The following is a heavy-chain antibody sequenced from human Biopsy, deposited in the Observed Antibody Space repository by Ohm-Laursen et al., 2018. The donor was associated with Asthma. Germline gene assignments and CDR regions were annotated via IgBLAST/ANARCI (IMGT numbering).Heavy chain of an antibody. J-gene: IGHJ6*02. Sequence: SLRLSCTASGFTFSTYGMHWVRQAPGKGLEWVAYIAWDGINSYYADSVKGQFTISRDNSRNTLYLQKNSLRADDTAVYYCARAGESDLVGGLDVWGQGTTVIVS. CDR3: ARAGESDLVGGLDV. CDR2: IAWDGINS. D-gene: IGHD2-21*01. CDR1: GFTFSTYG. V-gene: IGHV3-30*03.